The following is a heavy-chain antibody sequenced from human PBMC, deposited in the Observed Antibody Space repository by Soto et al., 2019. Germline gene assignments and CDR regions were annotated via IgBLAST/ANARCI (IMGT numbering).Heavy chain of an antibody. V-gene: IGHV4-59*08. CDR3: ARLTVAAAGTYYYYGMDV. J-gene: IGHJ6*02. CDR1: GASISSYY. Sequence: SETLSLTCTVSGASISSYYWSWIRQPPGKGLEWIGYIYYSGSTNYNPSLKSRVTISVDTSKNQFSLKLSSVTAADTAVYYCARLTVAAAGTYYYYGMDVWGQGTTVT. CDR2: IYYSGST. D-gene: IGHD6-13*01.